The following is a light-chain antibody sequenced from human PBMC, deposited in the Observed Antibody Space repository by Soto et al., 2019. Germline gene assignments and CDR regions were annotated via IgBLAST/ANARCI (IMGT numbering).Light chain of an antibody. V-gene: IGKV3D-20*02. CDR3: QQRSNWL. Sequence: EIVLTQSPDTLSLSPGDRATLSCRASQSVGHMFLAWFQQKPGQAPRLLIFDAYRRATGIPDRFSGSGSGTNFALTISRLEPEDFAVYYCQQRSNWLFGPGTKVDIK. CDR1: QSVGHMF. J-gene: IGKJ3*01. CDR2: DAY.